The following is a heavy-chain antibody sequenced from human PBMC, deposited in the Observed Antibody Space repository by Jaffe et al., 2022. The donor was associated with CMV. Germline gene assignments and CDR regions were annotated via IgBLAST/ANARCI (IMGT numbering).Heavy chain of an antibody. Sequence: QVQLQESGPGLVKPSGTLSLTCAVSGGSISSSNWWSWVRQPPGKGLEWIGEIYHSGSTNYNPSLKSRVTISVDKSKNQFSLKLSSVTAADTAVYYCARVLVDPGIAVAGKENWFDPWGQGTLVTVSS. V-gene: IGHV4-4*02. CDR3: ARVLVDPGIAVAGKENWFDP. CDR1: GGSISSSNW. D-gene: IGHD6-19*01. J-gene: IGHJ5*02. CDR2: IYHSGST.